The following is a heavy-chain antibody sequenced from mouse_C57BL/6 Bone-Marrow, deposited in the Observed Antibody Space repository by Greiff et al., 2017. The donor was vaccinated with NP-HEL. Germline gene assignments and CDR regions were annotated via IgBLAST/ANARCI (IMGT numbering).Heavy chain of an antibody. CDR1: GYTFTSYW. V-gene: IGHV1-50*01. CDR3: ASDGYYAVDY. J-gene: IGHJ4*01. Sequence: QVQLQQSGAELVKPGASVKLSCKASGYTFTSYWMQWVKQRPGQGLEWIGEIDPSDSYTNYNQKFKGKATLTVDTSSSTAYMQLSSLTSEDSAVYYCASDGYYAVDYCGRGTSITVSS. CDR2: IDPSDSYT.